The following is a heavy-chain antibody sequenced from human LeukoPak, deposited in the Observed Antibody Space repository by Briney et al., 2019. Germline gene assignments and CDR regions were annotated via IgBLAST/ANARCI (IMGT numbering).Heavy chain of an antibody. CDR3: ASPRYCSSTSCYLFY. J-gene: IGHJ4*02. D-gene: IGHD2-2*01. CDR1: GFTFSSYW. V-gene: IGHV3-7*01. CDR2: IKQDGSEK. Sequence: AGGSLRLSCAASGFTFSSYWMSWVRQAPGKGLEWVANIKQDGSEKYYVDSAKGRFTISRDNAKNSLYLQMNSLRAEDTAVYYCASPRYCSSTSCYLFYWGQGTLVTVSS.